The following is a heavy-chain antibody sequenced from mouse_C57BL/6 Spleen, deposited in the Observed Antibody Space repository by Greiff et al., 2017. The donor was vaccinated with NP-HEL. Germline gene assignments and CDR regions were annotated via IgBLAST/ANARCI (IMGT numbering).Heavy chain of an antibody. Sequence: QVQLQQSGAELARPGASVKLSCKASGYTFTSYGISWVKQRTGQGLEWIGEIYPRSGNTYYNEKFKGKATLTADKSSSTAYMELRSLTSEDSAVYFCARKGGYDSSFAYWGQGTLVTVSA. V-gene: IGHV1-81*01. CDR2: IYPRSGNT. CDR3: ARKGGYDSSFAY. CDR1: GYTFTSYG. J-gene: IGHJ3*01. D-gene: IGHD2-2*01.